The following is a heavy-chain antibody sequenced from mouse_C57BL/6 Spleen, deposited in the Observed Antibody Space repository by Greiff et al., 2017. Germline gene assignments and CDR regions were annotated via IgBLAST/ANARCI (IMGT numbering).Heavy chain of an antibody. CDR3: TQALWLRRAMDY. J-gene: IGHJ4*01. D-gene: IGHD2-2*01. V-gene: IGHV6-3*01. CDR1: GFTFSNYW. Sequence: DVKLVESGGGLVQPGGSMKLSCVASGFTFSNYWMNWVRQSPEKGLEWVAQIRLKSDNYATHYAESVKGRFTISRDDSKSSVYLQMNNLRAEDTGIYYCTQALWLRRAMDYWGQGTSVTVSS. CDR2: IRLKSDNYAT.